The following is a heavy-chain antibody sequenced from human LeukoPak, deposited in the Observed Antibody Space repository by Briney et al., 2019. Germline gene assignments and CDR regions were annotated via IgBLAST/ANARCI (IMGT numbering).Heavy chain of an antibody. CDR3: ARDQGPRNWFDP. V-gene: IGHV3-11*06. CDR1: GFTFSDYY. CDR2: ISSSSSYT. Sequence: KPGGSLRLSCAASGFTFSDYYMSWIRQAPGKGLEWVSYISSSSSYTNYADSAKGRFTISRDNAKNSLYLQMNSLRAEDTAVYYCARDQGPRNWFDPWGQGTLVTVSS. J-gene: IGHJ5*02.